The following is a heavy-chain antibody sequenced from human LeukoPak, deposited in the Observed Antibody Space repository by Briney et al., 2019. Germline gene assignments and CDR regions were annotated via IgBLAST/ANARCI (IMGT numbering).Heavy chain of an antibody. Sequence: GGSLRLSCAASGFTFSDYWMTWVRQAPGKGLEWVANIKQDGSEKDYVDSVKGRFTISRDNAKNSLYLQMDSLRVEDTAVYYCARKGGNSSGYYYWGQGTLVTVSS. CDR3: ARKGGNSSGYYY. CDR2: IKQDGSEK. CDR1: GFTFSDYW. J-gene: IGHJ4*02. D-gene: IGHD3-22*01. V-gene: IGHV3-7*01.